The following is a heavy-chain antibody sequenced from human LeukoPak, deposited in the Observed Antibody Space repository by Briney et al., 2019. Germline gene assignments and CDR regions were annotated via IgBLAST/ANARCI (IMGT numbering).Heavy chain of an antibody. CDR3: ARDGRYCSGVSCYNDY. J-gene: IGHJ4*02. CDR2: INPNSGGT. Sequence: ASVTVSCKASGYTFTGYYMHWVRQAPGQGLEWMGWINPNSGGTNYAQMFQGRVTITRDTSISTAYMKLSRLRSDDTAVYYCARDGRYCSGVSCYNDYWGQGTLVTVSS. D-gene: IGHD2-15*01. CDR1: GYTFTGYY. V-gene: IGHV1-2*02.